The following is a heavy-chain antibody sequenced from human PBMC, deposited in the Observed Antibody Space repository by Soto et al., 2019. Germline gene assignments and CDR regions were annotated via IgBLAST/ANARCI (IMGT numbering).Heavy chain of an antibody. CDR2: ISGSGGST. J-gene: IGHJ4*02. CDR3: AKSPEYDFWSGYYTGYLDY. CDR1: GFTFSSYD. D-gene: IGHD3-3*01. V-gene: IGHV3-23*01. Sequence: GGSLRLSCAASGFTFSSYDMSWVRQAPGKGLEWVSAISGSGGSTYYADSVKGRFTISRDNSENTLYLQMNSLRAEDTAEYYCAKSPEYDFWSGYYTGYLDYWGQGTLVTVSS.